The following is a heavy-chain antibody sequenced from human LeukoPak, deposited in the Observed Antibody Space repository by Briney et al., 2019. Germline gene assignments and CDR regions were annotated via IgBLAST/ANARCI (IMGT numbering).Heavy chain of an antibody. CDR3: ARDGTYCSSTSCYTADAFDI. D-gene: IGHD2-2*02. CDR1: GYTFTGYY. CDR2: INPNSGGT. V-gene: IGHV1-2*02. J-gene: IGHJ3*02. Sequence: GASVKVSCKASGYTFTGYYMHWVRQAPGQGLEWMGWINPNSGGTNYAQKFQGRVTMTRDTSISTAYMELSRLRSDDTAVYYCARDGTYCSSTSCYTADAFDIWGQGTMVTVSS.